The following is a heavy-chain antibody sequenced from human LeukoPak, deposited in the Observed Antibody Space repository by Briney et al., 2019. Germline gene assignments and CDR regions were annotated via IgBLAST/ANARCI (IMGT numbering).Heavy chain of an antibody. Sequence: PGGSLRLSCAASGFTFSSYGMHWVRQAPGKGLEWVEVISYDGSNKYYADSVKGRFTISRDNSKNTLYLQMNSLRAEDTAVYYCAKLGYCSSTSCYGDAFDIWGQGTMVTVSS. CDR3: AKLGYCSSTSCYGDAFDI. CDR2: ISYDGSNK. CDR1: GFTFSSYG. D-gene: IGHD2-2*01. J-gene: IGHJ3*02. V-gene: IGHV3-30*18.